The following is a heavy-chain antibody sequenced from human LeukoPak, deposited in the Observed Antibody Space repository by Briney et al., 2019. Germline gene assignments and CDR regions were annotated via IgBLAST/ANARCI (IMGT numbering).Heavy chain of an antibody. V-gene: IGHV3-9*01. CDR2: ISWNGGST. CDR3: ARHMRATNTYYFYGLDV. CDR1: GFSFADYG. Sequence: PGGSLRLSCAAPGFSFADYGMHWVRQPPGKGLEWVSGISWNGGSTDYADSVKGRLSISRDNAKNALYLQLSGLRPEDTALYYCARHMRATNTYYFYGLDVWGQGTTVTVSS. D-gene: IGHD1-26*01. J-gene: IGHJ6*01.